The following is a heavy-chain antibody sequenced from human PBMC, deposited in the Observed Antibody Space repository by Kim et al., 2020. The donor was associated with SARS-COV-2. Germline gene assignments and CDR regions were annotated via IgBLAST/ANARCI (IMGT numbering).Heavy chain of an antibody. J-gene: IGHJ6*02. V-gene: IGHV3-30*18. CDR2: VSHDGNKK. CDR3: AKGIALAGTHGNYNYGMDV. Sequence: GGSLRLSCAASGFTFSSYGIHWFRQAPGKGLEWVAAVSHDGNKKYYADSVKGRFTVSRDNSKNTVYLQMNSLRGEDTAVYYCAKGIALAGTHGNYNYGMDVWGQGTTVIVSS. D-gene: IGHD6-19*01. CDR1: GFTFSSYG.